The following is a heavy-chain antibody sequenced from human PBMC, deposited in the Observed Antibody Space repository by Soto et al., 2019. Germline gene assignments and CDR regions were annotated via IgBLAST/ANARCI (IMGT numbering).Heavy chain of an antibody. J-gene: IGHJ6*02. Sequence: ASVKVSCKASGYTFTSYYMHWVRQAPGQGLEWMGIINPSGGSTSYAQKFQGRVTMIRDTSTSTVYMELSSLRSADTAAYYCSRDRQMATIKYYYYGMDVWGQGTTVTVSS. CDR2: INPSGGST. CDR3: SRDRQMATIKYYYYGMDV. V-gene: IGHV1-46*01. CDR1: GYTFTSYY.